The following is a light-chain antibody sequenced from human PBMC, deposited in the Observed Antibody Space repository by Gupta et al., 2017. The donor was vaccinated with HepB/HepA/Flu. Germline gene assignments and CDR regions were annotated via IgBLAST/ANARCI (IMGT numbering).Light chain of an antibody. Sequence: SYALTQAPPVSVSPGETASITCSGDGLEKKYASWYQQKPGQYPVLIIFKDIRRAAGIPGRFSGSNSGTTATLTVSDTQARDEDDYFWQTADAKTVVFGGGTKLTVL. V-gene: IGLV3-1*01. J-gene: IGLJ2*01. CDR1: GLEKKY. CDR2: KDI. CDR3: QTADAKTVV.